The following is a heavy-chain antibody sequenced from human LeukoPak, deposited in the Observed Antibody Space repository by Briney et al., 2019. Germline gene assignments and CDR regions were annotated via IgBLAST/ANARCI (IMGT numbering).Heavy chain of an antibody. CDR2: IYYSGST. V-gene: IGHV4-39*01. D-gene: IGHD6-6*01. CDR3: ARQYSSITAHFDY. Sequence: SSGTLSLTCTVSGGSIRGSGYYWGWIRQPPGKGLEWIGNIYYSGSTYYNPSLKSRVTISIDTSKSQFSLKLSSVTAADTAVYYCARQYSSITAHFDYWGQGTLVTVSS. J-gene: IGHJ4*02. CDR1: GGSIRGSGYY.